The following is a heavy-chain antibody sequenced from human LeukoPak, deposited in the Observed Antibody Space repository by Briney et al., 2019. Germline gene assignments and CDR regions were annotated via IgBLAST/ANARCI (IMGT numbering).Heavy chain of an antibody. J-gene: IGHJ4*02. V-gene: IGHV3-23*01. D-gene: IGHD3-22*01. CDR2: ISGSGGST. CDR3: AKVRIPAYYYDSSGSDFDY. CDR1: GFTFSSYA. Sequence: GGSLRLSCAASGFTFSSYAMSWVRQAPGKGLEWVSAISGSGGSTYYADSVKGRFTISRDNSKNTLYLQMSSLRAEDTAVYYCAKVRIPAYYYDSSGSDFDYWGQGTLVTVSS.